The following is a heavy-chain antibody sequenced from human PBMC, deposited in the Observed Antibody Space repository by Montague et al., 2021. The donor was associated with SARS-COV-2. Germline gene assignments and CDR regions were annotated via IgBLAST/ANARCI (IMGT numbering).Heavy chain of an antibody. CDR3: ARVDSSGPGDY. V-gene: IGHV4-59*08. Sequence: SETLSLTCTVSGGSLNNYFWSWIRQPPGKGLERVGYISDSGSTKYNPSLQSRVTISVDTARNQFPLKLLPVTAADTAFYYCARVDSSGPGDYWGQGILVSVSS. J-gene: IGHJ4*02. CDR2: ISDSGST. CDR1: GGSLNNYF. D-gene: IGHD3-22*01.